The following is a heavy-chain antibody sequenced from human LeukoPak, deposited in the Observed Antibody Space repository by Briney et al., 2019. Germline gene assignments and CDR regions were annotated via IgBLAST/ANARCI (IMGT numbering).Heavy chain of an antibody. V-gene: IGHV3-74*01. CDR2: INSDGSST. CDR1: GFTFSRYW. Sequence: GGSLRLSCAASGFTFSRYWMHWVRQAPGKGLVWVSRINSDGSSTGYADSVKGRFTISRDNAKNTLYLQMNSLRAEDTAVYYCARIKDSSGWYHYFDHWGQGTLVTVSS. J-gene: IGHJ4*02. CDR3: ARIKDSSGWYHYFDH. D-gene: IGHD6-19*01.